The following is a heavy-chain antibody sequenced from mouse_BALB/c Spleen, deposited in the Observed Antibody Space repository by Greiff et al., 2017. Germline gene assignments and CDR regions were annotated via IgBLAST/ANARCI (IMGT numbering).Heavy chain of an antibody. D-gene: IGHD3-1*01. V-gene: IGHV14-1*02. CDR1: GFNITDYY. Sequence: VQLQQSGAELVRPGALVTLSCKASGFNITDYYMHWVKQTPEQGLEWIGWIDPENGNTIYDPKFQGKASITADTSSNTAYLQLSSLTSEDTAVYYCASGLQGFAYWGQGTLVTVSA. J-gene: IGHJ3*01. CDR3: ASGLQGFAY. CDR2: IDPENGNT.